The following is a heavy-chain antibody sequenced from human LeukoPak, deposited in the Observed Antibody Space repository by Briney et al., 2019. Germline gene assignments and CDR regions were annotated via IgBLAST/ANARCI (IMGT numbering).Heavy chain of an antibody. CDR1: GGSISSSSYY. CDR2: IYYSGST. CDR3: AREGWFGESYFDY. D-gene: IGHD3-10*01. V-gene: IGHV4-61*01. J-gene: IGHJ4*02. Sequence: SETLSLTCTVSGGSISSSSYYWSWIRQPPGKGLEWIGYIYYSGSTNYNPSLKSGVTISVDTSKNQFSLKLSSVTAADTAVYYCAREGWFGESYFDYWGQGTLVTVSS.